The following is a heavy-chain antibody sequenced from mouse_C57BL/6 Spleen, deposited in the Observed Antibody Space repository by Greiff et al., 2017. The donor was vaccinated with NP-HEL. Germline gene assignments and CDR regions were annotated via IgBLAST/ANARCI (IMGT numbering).Heavy chain of an antibody. CDR2: IRSKSNNYAT. Sequence: EVKLVESGGGLVQPKGSLKLSCAASGFSFNTYAMNWVRQAPGKGLEWVARIRSKSNNYATYYADSVKDRFTISRDDSESMLYLQMNNLKTEDTAMYYGVRQDWDGWYFDVWGTGTTVTVSS. CDR1: GFSFNTYA. D-gene: IGHD4-1*01. V-gene: IGHV10-1*01. J-gene: IGHJ1*03. CDR3: VRQDWDGWYFDV.